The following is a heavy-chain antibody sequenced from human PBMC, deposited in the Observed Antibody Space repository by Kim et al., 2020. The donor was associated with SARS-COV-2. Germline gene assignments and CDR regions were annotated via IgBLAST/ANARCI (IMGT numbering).Heavy chain of an antibody. J-gene: IGHJ6*02. CDR3: ARDGPGGYSYYYYYGMDV. D-gene: IGHD1-1*01. Sequence: SETLSLTCTVSGGSISSYYWSWIRQPPGKGLEWIGYIYYSGSTNYNPSLKSRVTISVDTSKNQFSLKLSSVTAADTAVYYCARDGPGGYSYYYYYGMDVWGQGTTVTVSS. CDR1: GGSISSYY. CDR2: IYYSGST. V-gene: IGHV4-59*13.